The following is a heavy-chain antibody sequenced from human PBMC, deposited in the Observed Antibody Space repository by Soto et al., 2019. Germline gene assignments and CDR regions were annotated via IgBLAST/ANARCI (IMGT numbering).Heavy chain of an antibody. D-gene: IGHD6-19*01. Sequence: QVQLVQSGAEVKKPGASVNISCKASGFTFTKYALHWVRQAPGQRPEWMGWGNAGSGNTRSLQRFQGRITITRDTSASTVYFDLSSLTSEDTAVYFCARDYADIAVAGIPLLANWGQGTLVTGSS. CDR2: GNAGSGNT. V-gene: IGHV1-3*01. CDR1: GFTFTKYA. J-gene: IGHJ4*01. CDR3: ARDYADIAVAGIPLLAN.